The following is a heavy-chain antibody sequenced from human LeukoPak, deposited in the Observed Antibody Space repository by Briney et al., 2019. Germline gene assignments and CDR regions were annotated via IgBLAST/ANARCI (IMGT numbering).Heavy chain of an antibody. D-gene: IGHD5-18*01. CDR2: IRSKAYRGTT. CDR1: GFTFGDHA. J-gene: IGHJ6*02. V-gene: IGHV3-49*04. CDR3: ARGPIQLWIHNAMDV. Sequence: GRSLRLSCRGYGFTFGDHAMSWVRQAPGKGREWVGFIRSKAYRGTTEYAASVKGRFTISRDDSTSIAYLQMNSLRIEDTAVYYCARGPIQLWIHNAMDVWGQGTTVTVSS.